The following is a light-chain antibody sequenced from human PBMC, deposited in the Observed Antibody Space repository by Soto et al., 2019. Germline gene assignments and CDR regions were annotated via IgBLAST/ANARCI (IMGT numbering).Light chain of an antibody. CDR3: QPGYSTPWT. J-gene: IGKJ1*01. V-gene: IGKV1-39*01. CDR2: AAS. Sequence: DIQMTQSPSSLSASVGDRVTITCRASQSISSYLHWYQQKPGKAPKLLIYAASNLQSGVPSRFSASGSGTDFPLTLNRLQPEDFATYKCQPGYSTPWTFGQGTKVEIK. CDR1: QSISSY.